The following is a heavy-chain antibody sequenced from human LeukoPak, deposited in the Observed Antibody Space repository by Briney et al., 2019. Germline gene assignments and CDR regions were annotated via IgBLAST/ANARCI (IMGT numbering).Heavy chain of an antibody. CDR1: GYTLTELS. CDR3: ARDKAVTTEVTQYFQH. Sequence: GASVKVSCKVSGYTLTELSMHWVRQAPGKGLEWMGGFDPEDGETIYAQKFQGRVTMTEDTSTDTAYMELRSLTSDDMAVYYCARDKAVTTEVTQYFQHWGQGTLVTVSS. V-gene: IGHV1-24*01. D-gene: IGHD4-11*01. J-gene: IGHJ1*01. CDR2: FDPEDGET.